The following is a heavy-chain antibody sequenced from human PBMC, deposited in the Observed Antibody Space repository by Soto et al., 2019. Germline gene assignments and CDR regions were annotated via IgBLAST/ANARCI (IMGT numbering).Heavy chain of an antibody. CDR2: VYYTGST. Sequence: PAETLSLTCTVSGGPITSGDYYWSWVRQHPEKGLEWIGYVYYTGSTYYNPSLKSRVTISIDTSKRQFSLNLSSVTAADTAVYYCARVVYYFDPSGSGAQFDSWGRGTLVTVSS. CDR1: GGPITSGDYY. D-gene: IGHD3-22*01. CDR3: ARVVYYFDPSGSGAQFDS. V-gene: IGHV4-31*03. J-gene: IGHJ4*02.